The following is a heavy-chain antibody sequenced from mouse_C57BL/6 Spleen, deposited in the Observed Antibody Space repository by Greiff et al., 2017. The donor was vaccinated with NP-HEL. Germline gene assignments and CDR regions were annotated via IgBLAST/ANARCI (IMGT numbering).Heavy chain of an antibody. D-gene: IGHD1-1*01. CDR2: IDPNSGGT. CDR1: GYTFTSYW. V-gene: IGHV1-72*01. J-gene: IGHJ2*01. Sequence: VQLQQSGAELVKPGASVKLSCKASGYTFTSYWMHWVKQRPGRGLEWIGRIDPNSGGTKYNEKFKSKATLTVDKPSSTAYMQLSSLTSEDSAVYYCASEITTVVGGFFDYWGQGTTLTVSS. CDR3: ASEITTVVGGFFDY.